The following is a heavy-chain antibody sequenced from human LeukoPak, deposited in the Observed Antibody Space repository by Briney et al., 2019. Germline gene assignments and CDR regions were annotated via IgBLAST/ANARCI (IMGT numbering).Heavy chain of an antibody. CDR3: VAPPDTEVEAGATGSC. CDR2: IWHDGGRK. Sequence: GRSLRLSSVVSGFTFSTHGFHWVRQAPGKGLEWVSVIWHDGGRKEYADSVRGRFTISRDNSNLYLQMNSLRAEDTAVYYCVAPPDTEVEAGATGSCWGQGTLVTVSS. J-gene: IGHJ4*02. D-gene: IGHD2-15*01. CDR1: GFTFSTHG. V-gene: IGHV3-33*01.